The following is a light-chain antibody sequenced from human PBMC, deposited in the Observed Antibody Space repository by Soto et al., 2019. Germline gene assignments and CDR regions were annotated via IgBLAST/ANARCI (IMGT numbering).Light chain of an antibody. CDR3: GTWDSSLSAYV. CDR2: DDN. CDR1: SSNIGGNS. Sequence: HSLLTQPPSLSAAAGQKVTISCSGSSSNIGGNSVSWYQQLPGTAPKLLIYDDNKRPSGIPDRLSGSKYGTSATLGITGLQTGNEADYYCGTWDSSLSAYVFGTGPKVTVL. V-gene: IGLV1-51*01. J-gene: IGLJ1*01.